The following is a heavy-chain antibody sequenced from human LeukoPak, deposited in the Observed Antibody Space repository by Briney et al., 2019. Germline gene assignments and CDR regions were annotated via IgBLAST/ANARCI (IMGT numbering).Heavy chain of an antibody. CDR3: ATDHGFHYGAYFDY. J-gene: IGHJ4*02. Sequence: GGSLRLSCAASGFTFDDYAMHWVRQAPGKGLEWVAVISYDGSNKYSADSVKGRFTISRDNSKNTLYLQMNSLRAEDTAVYYCATDHGFHYGAYFDYWGQGTLVTVSS. CDR1: GFTFDDYA. V-gene: IGHV3-30*03. CDR2: ISYDGSNK. D-gene: IGHD4-17*01.